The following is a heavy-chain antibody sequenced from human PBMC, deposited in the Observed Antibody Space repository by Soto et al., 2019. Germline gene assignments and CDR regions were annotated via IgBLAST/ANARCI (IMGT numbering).Heavy chain of an antibody. CDR2: IIPIFGTQ. J-gene: IGHJ3*02. Sequence: QVQLEQSGAEVKRPGSSVKVSCKTSGGNFNTYPISWVRQAPGQRLEWMGKIIPIFGTQDYAQKFQGRVTINADEATTTVYMELRSLQSDDSAVYYWARDSRLWGSTGWKRENLFDIWGQGTMVTVSS. V-gene: IGHV1-69*18. D-gene: IGHD3-16*01. CDR3: ARDSRLWGSTGWKRENLFDI. CDR1: GGNFNTYP.